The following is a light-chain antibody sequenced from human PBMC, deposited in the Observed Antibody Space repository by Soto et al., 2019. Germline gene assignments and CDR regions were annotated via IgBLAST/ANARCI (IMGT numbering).Light chain of an antibody. V-gene: IGLV2-14*03. J-gene: IGLJ1*01. CDR1: SSDVGGFDH. CDR3: NSFTTTNTYV. Sequence: QSVLTQPASVSGSPGQSITISCTGASSDVGGFDHVSWYQQHPGKVPRLLIYDVSSRPSGVSDRFSGSKSGNTASLTISGLQADDEADYYCNSFTTTNTYVFGTGTEVTVL. CDR2: DVS.